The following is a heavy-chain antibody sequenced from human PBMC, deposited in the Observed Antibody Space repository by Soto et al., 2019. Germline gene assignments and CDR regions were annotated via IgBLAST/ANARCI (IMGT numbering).Heavy chain of an antibody. CDR2: IYYGGST. CDR3: AKNWNWGSLVH. J-gene: IGHJ4*02. D-gene: IGHD7-27*01. CDR1: GDSISTDY. V-gene: IGHV4-59*08. Sequence: PSETLSVTCTVSGDSISTDYWNWIRQSPGKGLEWIGFIYYGGSTNYNPSLKSRVTISVDTPKNQFSLKLSSVTAADTAVYYCAKNWNWGSLVHWGQGTLVTVSS.